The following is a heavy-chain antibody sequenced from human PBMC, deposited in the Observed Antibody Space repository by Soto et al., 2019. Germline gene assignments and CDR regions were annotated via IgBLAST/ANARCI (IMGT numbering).Heavy chain of an antibody. D-gene: IGHD2-2*01. V-gene: IGHV3-9*01. J-gene: IGHJ4*02. CDR2: IGWNGASI. CDR3: AKSRVVPYFDR. CDR1: GFAFDEYV. Sequence: EVQLVQSGGGLEQPGRSLRLSCAATGFAFDEYVMHWVRQAPGKGLEWVGSIGWNGASIDYADSVKGRFTISRDNAKNSLFLQMNSLTTEDTALYFCAKSRVVPYFDRWGQGTLVTVSS.